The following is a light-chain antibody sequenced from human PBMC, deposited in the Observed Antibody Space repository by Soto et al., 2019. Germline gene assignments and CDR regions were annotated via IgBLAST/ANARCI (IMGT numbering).Light chain of an antibody. CDR1: SSDVGGYNY. Sequence: QSALTQPASVSGSPGQSITISCTGTSSDVGGYNYVSWYQQHPGKPPKLMIYEVNNRPSGVSNRFSGSKSGNTASLTISGLQAEDEADYYCSSYTSSSTLWVFGGGTQLTVL. V-gene: IGLV2-14*01. CDR2: EVN. CDR3: SSYTSSSTLWV. J-gene: IGLJ3*02.